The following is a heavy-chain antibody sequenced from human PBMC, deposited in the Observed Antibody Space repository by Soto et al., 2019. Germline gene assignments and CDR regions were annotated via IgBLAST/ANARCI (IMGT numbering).Heavy chain of an antibody. Sequence: PGGSLRLSCAASGFTFSSYWMNWVRQAPGKGLEWVANIKQDVSEKYYVDSVKGRFTISRDNAKNSLYLQMNSLRAEDTAVYSCATAGRPGGPFDYWGQGTLVTVSS. J-gene: IGHJ4*02. V-gene: IGHV3-7*01. CDR1: GFTFSSYW. CDR2: IKQDVSEK. CDR3: ATAGRPGGPFDY. D-gene: IGHD3-10*01.